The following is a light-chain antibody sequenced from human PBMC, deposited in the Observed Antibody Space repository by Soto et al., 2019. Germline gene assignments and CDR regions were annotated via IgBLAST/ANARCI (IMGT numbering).Light chain of an antibody. CDR3: QQYNNWPPGT. Sequence: EIVMTQSTATLSVSPGERVTLSCRASQSVSSNLAWYQQKPGQAPRLLIYGASTRATGIPARFSGSGSGTEFTLTISSLQSEDFAVYYCQQYNNWPPGTFGQGTKVEMK. CDR2: GAS. V-gene: IGKV3-15*01. CDR1: QSVSSN. J-gene: IGKJ1*01.